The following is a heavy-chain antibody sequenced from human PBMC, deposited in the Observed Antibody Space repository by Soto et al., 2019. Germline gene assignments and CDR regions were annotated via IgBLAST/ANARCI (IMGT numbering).Heavy chain of an antibody. CDR3: VRDAPFPSVGDTKSWYFDL. D-gene: IGHD1-26*01. J-gene: IGHJ2*01. Sequence: QVQLQESGPGLVQPSGTLSLTCAVSGGSITGSHWWNWVRQPPGKGLEWIGEVYHSGTTNFNPSLKSLVTISVDKSHVQLSLNLHSVTAADTAVYYCVRDAPFPSVGDTKSWYFDLWGRGALVIVSS. V-gene: IGHV4-4*02. CDR1: GGSITGSHW. CDR2: VYHSGTT.